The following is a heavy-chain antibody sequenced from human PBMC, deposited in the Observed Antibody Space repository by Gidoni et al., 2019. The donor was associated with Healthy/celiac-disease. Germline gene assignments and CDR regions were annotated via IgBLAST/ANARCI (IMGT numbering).Heavy chain of an antibody. J-gene: IGHJ3*02. CDR1: GFTFDDYA. V-gene: IGHV3-9*01. CDR3: ALAVAGTFGAFDI. CDR2: ISWNSGSI. D-gene: IGHD6-19*01. Sequence: DVQLVESGGGLVQPGRSLRLSCAASGFTFDDYAMHWVRQAPGKGLEWVSGISWNSGSIGYADSVKGRFTISRDNAKNSLYLQMNSLRAEDTALYYCALAVAGTFGAFDIWGQGTMVTVSS.